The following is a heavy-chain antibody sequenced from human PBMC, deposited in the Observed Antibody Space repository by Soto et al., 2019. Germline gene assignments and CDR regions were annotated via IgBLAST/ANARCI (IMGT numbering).Heavy chain of an antibody. V-gene: IGHV1-18*04. Sequence: ASVKVSCKASGYTFTSYGISWVRQAPGQGLEWMGWISAYNGNTNYAQKLQGRVTMTTDTSTSTAYMELRSLRSDDTAVYYCARDLYGSGDSDAFDIWGQGTMVTVSS. CDR2: ISAYNGNT. CDR3: ARDLYGSGDSDAFDI. J-gene: IGHJ3*02. CDR1: GYTFTSYG. D-gene: IGHD3-10*01.